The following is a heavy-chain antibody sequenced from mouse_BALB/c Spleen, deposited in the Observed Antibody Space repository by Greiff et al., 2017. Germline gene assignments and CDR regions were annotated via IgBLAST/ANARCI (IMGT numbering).Heavy chain of an antibody. V-gene: IGHV14-3*02. CDR1: GFNIKDTY. Sequence: DVKLQESGAELVKPGASVKLSCTASGFNIKDTYMHWVKQRPEQGLEWIGRIDPANGNTKYDPKFQGKATITADTSSNTAYLQLSSLTSEDTAVYYCARDPGPYAMDYWGQGTSVTVSS. D-gene: IGHD4-1*01. CDR2: IDPANGNT. CDR3: ARDPGPYAMDY. J-gene: IGHJ4*01.